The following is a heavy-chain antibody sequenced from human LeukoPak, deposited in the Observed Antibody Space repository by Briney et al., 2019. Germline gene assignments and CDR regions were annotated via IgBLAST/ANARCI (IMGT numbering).Heavy chain of an antibody. CDR3: VRDLDF. Sequence: GGSLRLSCAASGFTFSSYLMDWVRQAPGEGLEWVANLKPDGRDKYYTDSVKGRFTISRDNAKGSLYLQMNSLRAEDTAVYYCVRDLDFWGQGTLVTVSS. V-gene: IGHV3-7*05. CDR2: LKPDGRDK. CDR1: GFTFSSYL. J-gene: IGHJ4*02.